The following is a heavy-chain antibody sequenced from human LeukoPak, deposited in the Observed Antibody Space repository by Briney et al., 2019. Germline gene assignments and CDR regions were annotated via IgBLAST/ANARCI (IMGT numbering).Heavy chain of an antibody. Sequence: PSHTLSLTCNVSGASMRSETHYWSWLRQHPGKGPEWIAYIYYTAGAYYNPSLESRVSISLDASENQFSLKLSSVTAADTAVYYCARGRRELKYAPDYWGQGTLVTVSS. CDR1: GASMRSETHY. J-gene: IGHJ4*02. CDR3: ARGRRELKYAPDY. CDR2: IYYTAGA. V-gene: IGHV4-31*03. D-gene: IGHD2-2*01.